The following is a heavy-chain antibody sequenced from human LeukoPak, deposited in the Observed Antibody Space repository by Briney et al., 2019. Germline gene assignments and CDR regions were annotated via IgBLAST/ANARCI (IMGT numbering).Heavy chain of an antibody. D-gene: IGHD1-26*01. Sequence: ASVKVSCKASGYTFTCYYMHWVRQAPGQGLEWMGWINPNSGGTNYAQKFQGRVTMTRDTSISTAYMELSRLRSDDTAVYYCARGWSGSYYSHYYYMDVWGKGTTVTVSS. CDR1: GYTFTCYY. V-gene: IGHV1-2*02. CDR2: INPNSGGT. J-gene: IGHJ6*03. CDR3: ARGWSGSYYSHYYYMDV.